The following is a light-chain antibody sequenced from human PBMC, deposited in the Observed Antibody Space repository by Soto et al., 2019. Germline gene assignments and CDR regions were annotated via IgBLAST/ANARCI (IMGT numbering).Light chain of an antibody. CDR3: QQSYRTPF. CDR1: QSINTN. V-gene: IGKV1-39*01. CDR2: AAS. Sequence: DIQMTQSPSSLSASVGDRVTITCRASQSINTNLNWYQQTAGKAPKLLIYAASNLQIGVPSRFSGSGAGTDFTLTISSLQPEDFATYYCQQSYRTPFFGGGTKVEIK. J-gene: IGKJ4*01.